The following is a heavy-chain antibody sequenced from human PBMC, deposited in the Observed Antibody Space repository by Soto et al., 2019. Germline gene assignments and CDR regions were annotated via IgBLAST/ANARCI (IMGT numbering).Heavy chain of an antibody. D-gene: IGHD5-18*01. V-gene: IGHV4-31*01. CDR2: IYYSGST. CDR1: GGSISSGGYY. Sequence: SQTLSLTCTVSGGSISSGGYYCSRISQHPGKGLEWIGYIYYSGSTYYNPSLKSQVTISVDTSKNQFSLKLSSVTAADTAVYYCARSGPSYSSGYRARPYFDYWGQGTLVTVSS. CDR3: ARSGPSYSSGYRARPYFDY. J-gene: IGHJ4*02.